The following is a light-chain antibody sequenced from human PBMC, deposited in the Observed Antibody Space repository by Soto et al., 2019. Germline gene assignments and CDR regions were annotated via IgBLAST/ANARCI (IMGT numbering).Light chain of an antibody. Sequence: EVVLTQSPATLSLSPGERATLSCRASQSVSSHLAWYQQRPGQAPRLLIYDAYNRATGIPGRFSGSGYGTDFTLTISSLEPEDFALYYCTQRSDGPAYTFGQGTRLDIK. CDR3: TQRSDGPAYT. CDR1: QSVSSH. J-gene: IGKJ2*01. CDR2: DAY. V-gene: IGKV3-11*01.